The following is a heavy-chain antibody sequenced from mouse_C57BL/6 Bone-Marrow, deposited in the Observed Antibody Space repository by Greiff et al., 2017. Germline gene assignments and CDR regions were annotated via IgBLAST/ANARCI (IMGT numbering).Heavy chain of an antibody. CDR2: ISDGGSYT. D-gene: IGHD1-2*01. V-gene: IGHV5-4*01. Sequence: EVHLVESGGGLVKPGGSLKLSCAASGFTFSSYAMSWVRQTPEKRLEWVATISDGGSYTYYPDNVKGRFTISRDNAKNNLYLQMSHLKSEDTAMYYCARDYYGFYAMDYWGQGTSVTVSS. J-gene: IGHJ4*01. CDR3: ARDYYGFYAMDY. CDR1: GFTFSSYA.